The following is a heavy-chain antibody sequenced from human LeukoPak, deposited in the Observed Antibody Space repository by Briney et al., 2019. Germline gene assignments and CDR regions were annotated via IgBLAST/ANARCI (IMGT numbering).Heavy chain of an antibody. J-gene: IGHJ4*02. D-gene: IGHD1-14*01. CDR3: ARVGREPNGGFDY. CDR1: GGSFSGYY. CDR2: INHSGSP. V-gene: IGHV4-34*01. Sequence: SETLSLTCAVDGGSFSGYYWSWIRQPPGKGLEWIGEINHSGSPNYNPSLKSRVTISVDTSKNQFSLKLSSVTAADTAVYYCARVGREPNGGFDYWGQGTLVTVSS.